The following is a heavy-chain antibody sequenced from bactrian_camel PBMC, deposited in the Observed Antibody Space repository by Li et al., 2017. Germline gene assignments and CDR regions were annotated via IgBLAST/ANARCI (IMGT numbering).Heavy chain of an antibody. V-gene: IGHV3S53*01. CDR3: AAWCQRRLRRPEVDGYRY. D-gene: IGHD6*01. J-gene: IGHJ4*01. CDR2: IASDGVA. CDR1: GYIYSSHC. Sequence: VQLVESGGGAVQAGGSLRLSCVASGYIYSSHCMGWVRQAPGKEREAVAGIASDGVATYADSVSGRFAISIGGYHSNTMYLLMNDLKPEDTAMYYCAAWCQRRLRRPEVDGYRYWGQGTQVTVS.